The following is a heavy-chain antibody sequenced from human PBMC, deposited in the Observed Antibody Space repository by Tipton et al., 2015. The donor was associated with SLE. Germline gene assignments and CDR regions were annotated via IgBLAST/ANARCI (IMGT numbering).Heavy chain of an antibody. CDR3: ARSPPRPLGYYYYYYYMDV. J-gene: IGHJ6*03. CDR2: IYYSGTT. Sequence: TLSLTCTVSGGSISSNGYYWTWIRQHPGEGLEWIAYIYYSGTTYYNPSLKSRVTISVDTSKNQFSLKLSSVTAADTAVYYCARSPPRPLGYYYYYYYMDVWGKGTTVTVSS. CDR1: GGSISSNGYY. D-gene: IGHD7-27*01. V-gene: IGHV4-31*03.